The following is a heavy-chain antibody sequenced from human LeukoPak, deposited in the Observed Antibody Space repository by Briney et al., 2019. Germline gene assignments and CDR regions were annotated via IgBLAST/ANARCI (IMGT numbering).Heavy chain of an antibody. CDR3: ARGRAAAGSKGYYFDY. J-gene: IGHJ4*02. D-gene: IGHD6-13*01. CDR1: GYTFTSYD. V-gene: IGHV1-8*03. CDR2: MNPNSGNT. Sequence: GAXVKVSCKASGYTFTSYDINWVRQATGQGLEWMGWMNPNSGNTGYAQKFQGRVTITRNTSISTAYMELSSLRSEDTAVYYCARGRAAAGSKGYYFDYWGQGTLVTVSS.